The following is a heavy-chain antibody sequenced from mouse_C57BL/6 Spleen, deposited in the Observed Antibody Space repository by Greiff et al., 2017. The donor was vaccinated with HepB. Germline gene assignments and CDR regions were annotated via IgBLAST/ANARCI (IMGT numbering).Heavy chain of an antibody. J-gene: IGHJ3*01. CDR2: INPNNGGT. V-gene: IGHV1-22*01. CDR3: AREGGVVWLRRAWFAY. Sequence: VQLQQSGPELVKPGASVKMSCKASGYTFTDYNMHWVKQSHGKSLEWIGYINPNNGGTSYNQKFKGKATLTVNKSSSTAYMELRSLTSEDSAVYYCAREGGVVWLRRAWFAYWGQGTLVTVSA. D-gene: IGHD2-2*01. CDR1: GYTFTDYN.